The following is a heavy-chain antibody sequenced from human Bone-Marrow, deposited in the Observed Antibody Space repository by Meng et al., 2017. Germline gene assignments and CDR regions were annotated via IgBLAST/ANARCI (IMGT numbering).Heavy chain of an antibody. D-gene: IGHD3-10*01. J-gene: IGHJ4*02. CDR2: TYASGST. CDR1: GGSISSGNNY. Sequence: SETLSLTCTVSGGSISSGNNYWSWIRQPAGKGLEWIGRTYASGSTNYNPSLKSRVTISVDTSKNQFSLKLSSVTAADTAVYYCARASSGSGSYYKPFDYWGQGTLVTVSS. V-gene: IGHV4-61*02. CDR3: ARASSGSGSYYKPFDY.